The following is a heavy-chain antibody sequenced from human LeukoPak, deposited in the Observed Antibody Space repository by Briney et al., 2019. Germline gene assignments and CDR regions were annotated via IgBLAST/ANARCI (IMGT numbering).Heavy chain of an antibody. V-gene: IGHV5-51*01. D-gene: IGHD6-13*01. CDR3: ARSPVAAAGIGYYFDY. Sequence: GESLKISCKGSGYSFTSYWIGWVRQMPGKGLEWMGIIYPGDSDTRYSPSFQGQVTISADKSISTAYLQWSSLKASDTAMYYCARSPVAAAGIGYYFDYWGQGTLVTVSS. J-gene: IGHJ4*02. CDR2: IYPGDSDT. CDR1: GYSFTSYW.